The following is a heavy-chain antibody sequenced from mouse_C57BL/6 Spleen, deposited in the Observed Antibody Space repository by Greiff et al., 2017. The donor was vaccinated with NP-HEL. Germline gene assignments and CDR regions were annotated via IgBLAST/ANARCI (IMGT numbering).Heavy chain of an antibody. CDR2: INPNNGGT. CDR1: GYTFTDYN. CDR3: ARRGLTVRTWYFEV. Sequence: EVQLQQSGPELVKPGASVKIPCKASGYTFTDYNMDWVKQSHGKSLEWIGDINPNNGGTIYNQKFKGKATLTVDKSSSTAYMELRSLTSEDTAVYYCARRGLTVRTWYFEVWGTGTTVTVSS. D-gene: IGHD1-1*01. J-gene: IGHJ1*03. V-gene: IGHV1-18*01.